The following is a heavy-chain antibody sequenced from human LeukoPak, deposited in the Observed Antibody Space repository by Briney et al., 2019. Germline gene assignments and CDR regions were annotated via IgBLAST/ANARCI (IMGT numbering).Heavy chain of an antibody. CDR1: GYTFTNYW. V-gene: IGHV5-51*01. CDR2: VYPGDSDV. CDR3: ARRSGTYSKACDS. D-gene: IGHD1-26*01. Sequence: GESLKISCEASGYTFTNYWTAWMRQMPGKGLEWMGSVYPGDSDVRYSPSFIGRVTLSDDKSISIVHLQWSSLEASDTAIYYCARRSGTYSKACDSWGQGTLVTVSS. J-gene: IGHJ5*01.